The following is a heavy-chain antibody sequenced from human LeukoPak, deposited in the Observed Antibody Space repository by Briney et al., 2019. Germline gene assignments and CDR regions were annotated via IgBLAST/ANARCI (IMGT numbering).Heavy chain of an antibody. D-gene: IGHD2-2*01. V-gene: IGHV4-34*01. CDR2: INHSGST. Sequence: SETLSLTCAVYGGSFSGYYWSWIRQPPGKGLEWIGGINHSGSTNYNPSLKSRVTISVDTSKNQFSLKLSSVTAADTAVYYCARGPGYCSSTSCYDFFLGWFDPWGQGTLVTVSS. CDR1: GGSFSGYY. CDR3: ARGPGYCSSTSCYDFFLGWFDP. J-gene: IGHJ5*02.